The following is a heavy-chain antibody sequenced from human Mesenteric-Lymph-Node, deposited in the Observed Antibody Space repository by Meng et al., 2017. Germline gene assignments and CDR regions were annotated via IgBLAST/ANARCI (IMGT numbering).Heavy chain of an antibody. Sequence: SETLSFTCTVLGGSISSSSYYWCWIRQPPGKGLEWIGSIYYSGRTYYNPSLKSRVTISVDTSKNQFSLKLSSVTAADTAVYYCARASRDIVVVVAALPSDPNYGMDVWGQGTTVTVSS. CDR2: IYYSGRT. CDR3: ARASRDIVVVVAALPSDPNYGMDV. CDR1: GGSISSSSYY. J-gene: IGHJ6*02. V-gene: IGHV4-39*07. D-gene: IGHD2-15*01.